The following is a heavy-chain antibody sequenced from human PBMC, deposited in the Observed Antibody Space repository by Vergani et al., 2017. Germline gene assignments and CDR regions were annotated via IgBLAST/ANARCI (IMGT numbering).Heavy chain of an antibody. CDR3: ARMGGYDEGDAFRIGYFDS. CDR1: GDSISSGVYY. J-gene: IGHJ4*02. CDR2: IYSTGST. Sequence: QVQLQESGPGLVKPSQTLSLTCRVSGDSISSGVYYWNLIRQHPGKGLEWIGYIYSTGSTHHNPSLRRRINMSVDTSKNQFSLKLNSVTAADTAMYYCARMGGYDEGDAFRIGYFDSWGPGILVTVSS. V-gene: IGHV4-31*03. D-gene: IGHD3-22*01.